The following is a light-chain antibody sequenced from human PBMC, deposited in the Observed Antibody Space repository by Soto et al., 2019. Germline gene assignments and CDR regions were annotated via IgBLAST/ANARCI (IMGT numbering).Light chain of an antibody. CDR3: NSYTTSSTLV. J-gene: IGLJ3*02. V-gene: IGLV2-14*03. CDR1: SSDVGGYNY. Sequence: QSALTQPASVSGSPGQSITISCTGTSSDVGGYNYVSWYQHHPCKAPKLLIYNVSDRPSGVSNRFSGSKSGNTASLTISGLQAEDEADYYCNSYTTSSTLVFGGGTKLTVL. CDR2: NVS.